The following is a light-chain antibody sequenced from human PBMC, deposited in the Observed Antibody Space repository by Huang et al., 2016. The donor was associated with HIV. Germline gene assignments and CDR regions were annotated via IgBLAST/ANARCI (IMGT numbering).Light chain of an antibody. CDR1: QSVLYRSNNKDY. CDR2: WAR. Sequence: DIVMTQSPDSLAVSLGERATINCKSSQSVLYRSNNKDYLAWYQQKPGQPPKLLIYWARTRESGVPDRFTGSGSGTDFSLTISSLQAEDVAVYYCQQYDTSPWTFGQGTKVEIK. V-gene: IGKV4-1*01. J-gene: IGKJ1*01. CDR3: QQYDTSPWT.